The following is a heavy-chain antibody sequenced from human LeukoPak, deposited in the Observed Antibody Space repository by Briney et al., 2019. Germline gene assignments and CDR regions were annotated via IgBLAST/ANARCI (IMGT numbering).Heavy chain of an antibody. CDR2: IIPNFGTT. V-gene: IGHV1-69*06. D-gene: IGHD3-10*01. J-gene: IGHJ5*02. CDR3: ARDRGHYYGSGSYSLSWFDP. CDR1: GGTFNNYA. Sequence: SVKVSCKASGGTFNNYAISWVRQAPGQGLEWMGGIIPNFGTTSFGQKFQGRVPITADKSTSTAYMELRSLRSDDTAVYYCARDRGHYYGSGSYSLSWFDPWGQGTLVTVSS.